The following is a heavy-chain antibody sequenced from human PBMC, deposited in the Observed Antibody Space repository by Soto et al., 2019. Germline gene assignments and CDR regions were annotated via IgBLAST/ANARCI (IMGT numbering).Heavy chain of an antibody. J-gene: IGHJ4*02. Sequence: SVKVSCKASGGTFSSYAISWLLQAPGQGLEWMGGIIPIFGTANYAQKFQGRVTITADESTSTAYMELSSLRSEDTAVYYCARAVLRCLEWFPGYWGQGTLVTVSS. CDR2: IIPIFGTA. D-gene: IGHD3-3*01. CDR1: GGTFSSYA. V-gene: IGHV1-69*13. CDR3: ARAVLRCLEWFPGY.